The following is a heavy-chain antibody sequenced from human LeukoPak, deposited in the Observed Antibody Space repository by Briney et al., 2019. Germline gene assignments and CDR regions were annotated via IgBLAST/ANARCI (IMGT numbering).Heavy chain of an antibody. CDR2: IGPSGGDT. D-gene: IGHD3-3*01. J-gene: IGHJ4*02. Sequence: PGGSLRLSCAASGFTFSTYAMTWVRQVPGEGLEWVSSIGPSGGDTYYADSMKGRFTISRDNSRNSLYLQINSLRADDTAIYYCAKADLDLKIYDYWGQGTLVTVSS. CDR3: AKADLDLKIYDY. CDR1: GFTFSTYA. V-gene: IGHV3-23*01.